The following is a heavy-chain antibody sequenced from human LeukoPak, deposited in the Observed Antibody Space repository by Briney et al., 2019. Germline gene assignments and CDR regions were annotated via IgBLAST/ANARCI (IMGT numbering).Heavy chain of an antibody. CDR3: ARVVPYYCSGGSCSFYGMDV. Sequence: ASVKVSCKASGGTFSSYAISWVRQAPGQGLEWMGGIIPIFGTANYAQRFQGRVTMTRDTSTSTVYMELSSLRSEDTAVYYCARVVPYYCSGGSCSFYGMDVWGQGTTVTVSS. D-gene: IGHD2-15*01. V-gene: IGHV1-69*05. CDR2: IIPIFGTA. CDR1: GGTFSSYA. J-gene: IGHJ6*02.